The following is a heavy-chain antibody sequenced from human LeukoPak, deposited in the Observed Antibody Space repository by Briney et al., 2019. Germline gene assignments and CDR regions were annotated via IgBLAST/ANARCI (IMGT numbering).Heavy chain of an antibody. D-gene: IGHD6-19*01. V-gene: IGHV3-48*03. CDR3: ARRPSGWPSDY. CDR1: GFTLSSFE. CDR2: ISSGGATV. Sequence: GGSLRLSCTASGFTLSSFEMHWVRQAPGKGLEWISYISSGGATVYYADSVKGRFTISRDNAKNSLYLQMNSLRAEDTAVYYCARRPSGWPSDYWGQGTLVTVSS. J-gene: IGHJ4*02.